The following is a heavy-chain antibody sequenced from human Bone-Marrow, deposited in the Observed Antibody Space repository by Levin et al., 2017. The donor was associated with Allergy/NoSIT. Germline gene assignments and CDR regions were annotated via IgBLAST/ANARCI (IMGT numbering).Heavy chain of an antibody. CDR3: AKLPHTSGWYLRGHFDY. CDR2: ISAGGRGT. Sequence: GGSLRLSCAATGFTFSNYAMTWVRQAPGKGLEWVSSISAGGRGTYYGDSVKGRFTISRDNAKNTLYLEMNDLGAGDTAVYYCAKLPHTSGWYLRGHFDYWGQGTLVTVTS. J-gene: IGHJ4*02. CDR1: GFTFSNYA. D-gene: IGHD6-13*01. V-gene: IGHV3-23*01.